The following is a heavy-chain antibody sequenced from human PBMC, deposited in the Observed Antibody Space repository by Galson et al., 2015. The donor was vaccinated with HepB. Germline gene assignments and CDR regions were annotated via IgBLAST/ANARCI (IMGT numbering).Heavy chain of an antibody. CDR1: GFTFSDYR. CDR3: TRDFAEMATDY. J-gene: IGHJ4*02. V-gene: IGHV3-48*02. CDR2: ISRSSIVI. Sequence: SLRLSCAVSGFTFSDYRMNWVRQAPGKGLEWISYISRSSIVIYYADFVKGRFTISRDNAKNLLYLQMNSLTDEDTAGYYCTRDFAEMATDYWGQGTMVTVSS. D-gene: IGHD5-24*01.